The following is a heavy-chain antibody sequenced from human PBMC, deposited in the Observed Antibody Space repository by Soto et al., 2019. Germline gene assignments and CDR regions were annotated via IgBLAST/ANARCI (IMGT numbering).Heavy chain of an antibody. J-gene: IGHJ4*02. CDR3: AKGAEGYVVSSLDS. CDR2: ITGTASST. D-gene: IGHD5-12*01. V-gene: IGHV3-23*01. CDR1: GFRFSDFA. Sequence: EVQLLESGGGFVQPGGSLRLSCAASGFRFSDFAMTWVRQAPGRGLEWVSAITGTASSTYYADSMKGRFTISRDNSKNTLYLQINRLRAEATAIYYCAKGAEGYVVSSLDSWGQGTLVTVSS.